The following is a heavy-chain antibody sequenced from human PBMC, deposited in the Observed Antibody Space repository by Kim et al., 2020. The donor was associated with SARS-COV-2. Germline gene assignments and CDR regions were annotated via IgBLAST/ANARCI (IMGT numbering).Heavy chain of an antibody. D-gene: IGHD6-13*01. CDR3: AKARSSWYRTLFDY. Sequence: ASVKGRFTIPRENSKHTLYLQMNSLRAEHTAVYYCAKARSSWYRTLFDYWGQGTLVTVSS. J-gene: IGHJ4*02. V-gene: IGHV3-30*02.